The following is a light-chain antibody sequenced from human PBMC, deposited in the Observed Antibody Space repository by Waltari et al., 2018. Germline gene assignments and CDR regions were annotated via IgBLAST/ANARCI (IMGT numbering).Light chain of an antibody. CDR2: DVS. Sequence: QSALTQPASVSGSPGQSITISCTGTSRDVGGYNYVSWYQQHPGKAPKLMIYDVSNRPSGVSNRFSSSKSGTTSSLTISGLQAEDEADYYCSSYTSSSTFYVFGTGTKVTVL. CDR3: SSYTSSSTFYV. J-gene: IGLJ1*01. V-gene: IGLV2-14*01. CDR1: SRDVGGYNY.